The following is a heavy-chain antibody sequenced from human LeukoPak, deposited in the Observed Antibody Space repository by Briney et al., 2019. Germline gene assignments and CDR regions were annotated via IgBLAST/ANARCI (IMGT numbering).Heavy chain of an antibody. D-gene: IGHD4-17*01. J-gene: IGHJ6*03. CDR3: AREGDYGDYSKSFYYMDV. CDR1: GGYIGSYY. CDR2: IYTSENT. Sequence: SETLSLTCTVSGGYIGSYYWSWIRQPAGKGLEWVGRIYTSENTDYNPSLKSRVTMSVDMSTSQFSLRLTSVTAADTAVYYCAREGDYGDYSKSFYYMDVWGKGTTVTVSS. V-gene: IGHV4-4*07.